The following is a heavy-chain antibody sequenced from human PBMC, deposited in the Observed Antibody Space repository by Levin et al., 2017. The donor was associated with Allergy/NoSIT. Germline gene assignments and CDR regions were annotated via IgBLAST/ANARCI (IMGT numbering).Heavy chain of an antibody. CDR3: TRAGLGEAVVIPLKY. CDR1: GFTFGDYP. Sequence: PGGSLRLSCTGSGFTFGDYPMSWFRQPPGKGLEWVGLIRSRANTGTPEYAASVRGRFTISRDDSKSIAHLQMDSLETEDTAVYYFTRAGLGEAVVIPLKYWGRGTLVTVSS. J-gene: IGHJ4*02. D-gene: IGHD2-21*01. CDR2: IRSRANTGTP. V-gene: IGHV3-49*03.